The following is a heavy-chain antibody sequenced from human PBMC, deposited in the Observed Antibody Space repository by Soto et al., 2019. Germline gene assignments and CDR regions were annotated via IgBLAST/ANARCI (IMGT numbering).Heavy chain of an antibody. J-gene: IGHJ5*02. CDR2: IYATGTT. CDR3: VRDGTKTLRDWFDP. Sequence: SETLSLTCTVSGASISGFYWSWIRKSAGKGLEWIGRIYATGTTDYNPSLKSRVMMSVDTSKKQFSLKSRSVTAADTAVYYCVRDGTKTLRDWFDPWGQGISVTVSS. V-gene: IGHV4-4*07. D-gene: IGHD1-1*01. CDR1: GASISGFY.